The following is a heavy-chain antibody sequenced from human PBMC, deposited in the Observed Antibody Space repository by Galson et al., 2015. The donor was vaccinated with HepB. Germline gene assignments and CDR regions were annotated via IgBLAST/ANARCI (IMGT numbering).Heavy chain of an antibody. J-gene: IGHJ5*02. CDR1: AFTFSSYW. V-gene: IGHV3-74*01. CDR3: AREGEVRDMVTSLWGSRKARLVNWFDP. D-gene: IGHD2-21*02. Sequence: SLRLSCAASAFTFSSYWMHWVRHAPGKGLVWVSHINSDGSSTNYADSVKGRFTISRDNANNMLYLQMNSLRAEDTAVYFCAREGEVRDMVTSLWGSRKARLVNWFDPWGQGTLATVSS. CDR2: INSDGSST.